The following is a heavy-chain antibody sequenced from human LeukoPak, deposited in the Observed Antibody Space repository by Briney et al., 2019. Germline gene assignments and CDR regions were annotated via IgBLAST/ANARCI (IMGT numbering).Heavy chain of an antibody. D-gene: IGHD3-3*01. CDR1: GYSISSGYY. CDR3: ARAGDFWSGYSIRFDP. Sequence: SETLSLTCTVSGYSISSGYYWGWIRQPPGKGLEWIGYIYHSGSTYYNPSLKSRVTISVDTSKNQFSLKLSSVTAADTAVYYCARAGDFWSGYSIRFDPWGQGTLVTVSS. CDR2: IYHSGST. V-gene: IGHV4-38-2*02. J-gene: IGHJ5*02.